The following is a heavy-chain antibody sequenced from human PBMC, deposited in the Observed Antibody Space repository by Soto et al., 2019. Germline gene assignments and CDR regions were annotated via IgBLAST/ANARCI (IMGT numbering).Heavy chain of an antibody. V-gene: IGHV4-39*02. Sequence: SESLSLTCTVSGDSISSSRYYWGWVRQPPGKGREWFGSIYYRGSTYYSPSLKSRVTISVDTSKNPFSLKLSSVTAADTAVYYCARDHHPTTGYYHSTSCYHFDYWGQGTLVTVSS. CDR1: GDSISSSRYY. CDR3: ARDHHPTTGYYHSTSCYHFDY. D-gene: IGHD2-2*01. J-gene: IGHJ4*02. CDR2: IYYRGST.